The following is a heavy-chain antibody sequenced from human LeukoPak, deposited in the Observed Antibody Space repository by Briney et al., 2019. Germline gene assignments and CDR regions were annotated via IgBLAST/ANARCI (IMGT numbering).Heavy chain of an antibody. J-gene: IGHJ4*02. Sequence: GGSLRLSCAASGFTFSSYSMNWVRQAPGKGLEWVPSISSSSSYIYYADSVKGRFTISRDNAKNSLYLQMSSLRAEDTAVYYCASQSDVDTAKAGFDYWGQGTLVTVSS. D-gene: IGHD5-18*01. CDR1: GFTFSSYS. CDR2: ISSSSSYI. V-gene: IGHV3-21*01. CDR3: ASQSDVDTAKAGFDY.